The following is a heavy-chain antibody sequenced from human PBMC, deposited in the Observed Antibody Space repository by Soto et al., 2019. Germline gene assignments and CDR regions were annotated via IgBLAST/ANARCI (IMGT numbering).Heavy chain of an antibody. V-gene: IGHV4-59*01. CDR1: GGSISSYY. CDR2: IYYSGST. CDR3: ARTLRAYCGGDCYSGDYYGMDV. J-gene: IGHJ6*02. Sequence: PSETLSLTCTVSGGSISSYYWSWIRQPPGKGLEWIGYIYYSGSTNYNPSLKSRVTISVGTSKNHFSLKLSSVTAADTAVYYCARTLRAYCGGDCYSGDYYGMDVWGQGTTVTVSS. D-gene: IGHD2-21*02.